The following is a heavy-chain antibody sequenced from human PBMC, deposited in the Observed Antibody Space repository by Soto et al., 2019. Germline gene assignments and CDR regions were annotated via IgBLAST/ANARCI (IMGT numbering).Heavy chain of an antibody. CDR2: ISAYNANT. D-gene: IGHD3-10*01. J-gene: IGHJ6*03. CDR1: GYTFTSYG. CDR3: ARIIVTGGRRQRTYYMDV. V-gene: IGHV1-18*01. Sequence: QVQLVQSGAEVKKPGASVKVSCKASGYTFTSYGISWVRQAPGQGLEWMGWISAYNANTNYAQKLQGRVTMTTDTSTSTAYMELRSLRSDDTAVYYCARIIVTGGRRQRTYYMDVWGKGTTVTVSS.